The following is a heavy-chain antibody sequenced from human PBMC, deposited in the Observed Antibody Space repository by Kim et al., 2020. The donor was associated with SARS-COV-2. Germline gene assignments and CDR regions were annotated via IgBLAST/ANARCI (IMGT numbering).Heavy chain of an antibody. D-gene: IGHD3-9*01. CDR2: ISSNGGST. CDR1: GFTFSSYA. CDR3: VKEDILTGYYLGVFDY. Sequence: GGSLRLSCSASGFTFSSYAMHWVRQAPGKGLEYVSAISSNGGSTYYADSVKGRFTISRDNSKNTLYLQMSSLRAEDTAVYYCVKEDILTGYYLGVFDYWGQGTLVTVSS. V-gene: IGHV3-64D*06. J-gene: IGHJ4*02.